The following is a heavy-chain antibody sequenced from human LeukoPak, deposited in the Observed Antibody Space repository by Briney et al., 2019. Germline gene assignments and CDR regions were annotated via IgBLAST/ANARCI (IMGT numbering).Heavy chain of an antibody. CDR3: ARTPSSSGWHGQLYYFDY. J-gene: IGHJ4*02. CDR2: INHSGST. Sequence: SETLSLTCAVYGGSFSGYYWSWIRQPPEKGLEWIGEINHSGSTNYNPSLKSRVTISVDTSKNQFSLKLSSVTAADTAVYYCARTPSSSGWHGQLYYFDYWGQGTLVTVSS. D-gene: IGHD6-19*01. V-gene: IGHV4-34*01. CDR1: GGSFSGYY.